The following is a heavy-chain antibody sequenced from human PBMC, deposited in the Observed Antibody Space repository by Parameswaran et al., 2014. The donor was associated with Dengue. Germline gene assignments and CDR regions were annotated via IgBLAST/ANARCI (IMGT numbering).Heavy chain of an antibody. CDR3: ARATLGDFGAGWFDP. D-gene: IGHD3-16*01. CDR2: LLQWEH. Sequence: VRQGSREGPGVDWVHLLQWEHLLQPVLKSRVTISVDTSKNQFSLKLSSVTAADTAVYYCARATLGDFGAGWFDPWGQGTLVTVSS. V-gene: IGHV4-31*02. J-gene: IGHJ5*02.